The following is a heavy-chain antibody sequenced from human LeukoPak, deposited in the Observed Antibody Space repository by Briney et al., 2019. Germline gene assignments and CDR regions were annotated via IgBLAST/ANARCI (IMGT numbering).Heavy chain of an antibody. CDR1: GFTFSSYA. D-gene: IGHD1-26*01. CDR2: IWYDGSNK. Sequence: GGSLRLSCTASGFTFSSYAMSWVRQAPGKGLEWVAVIWYDGSNKYYADSVKGRFTISRDNSKNTLYLQMNSLRAEDTAVYYCARDLGRGWDPWGQGTLVTVSS. J-gene: IGHJ5*02. V-gene: IGHV3-33*08. CDR3: ARDLGRGWDP.